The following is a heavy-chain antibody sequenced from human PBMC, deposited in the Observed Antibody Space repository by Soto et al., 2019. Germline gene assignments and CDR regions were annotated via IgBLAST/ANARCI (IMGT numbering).Heavy chain of an antibody. Sequence: PGGSLRLSCAASGFTVSSNYMSWVRQAPGKGLEWVSVIYSGGSTYYADSVKGRFTISRDNSKNTLYLQMNSLRAEDTAVYYCARDLAAAGNWVHAFDIWGQGTMVTVSS. CDR3: ARDLAAAGNWVHAFDI. CDR1: GFTVSSNY. CDR2: IYSGGST. J-gene: IGHJ3*02. D-gene: IGHD6-13*01. V-gene: IGHV3-53*01.